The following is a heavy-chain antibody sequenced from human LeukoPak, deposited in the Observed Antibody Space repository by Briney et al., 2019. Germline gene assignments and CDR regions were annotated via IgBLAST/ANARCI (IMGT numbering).Heavy chain of an antibody. V-gene: IGHV3-23*01. D-gene: IGHD3-22*01. CDR3: AKVLEYTTLDSSGYYSGFDY. CDR2: ISGSGGST. J-gene: IGHJ4*02. Sequence: GGSLRLSCAASGFTFTTYAMSWVRQAPGKGLEWVSAISGSGGSTYYADSVKGRFTISRDNSKNTLYLQMNSLRAEDTAVYYCAKVLEYTTLDSSGYYSGFDYWGQGTLVTVSS. CDR1: GFTFTTYA.